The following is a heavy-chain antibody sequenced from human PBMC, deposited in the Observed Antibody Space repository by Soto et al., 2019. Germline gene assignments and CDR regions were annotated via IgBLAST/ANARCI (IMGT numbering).Heavy chain of an antibody. CDR1: GFTFGNYG. CDR3: AKGGGSARDFDY. Sequence: PVGPLRLSCTGSGFTFGNYGMHWVRQAPGKGLEWVASTSYDGNNKYYADSLKGRFTISRDNSKKMVYLQMTSLGPEDTAGYYCAKGGGSARDFDYWGQVALVTFSS. V-gene: IGHV3-30*18. J-gene: IGHJ4*02. D-gene: IGHD1-26*01. CDR2: TSYDGNNK.